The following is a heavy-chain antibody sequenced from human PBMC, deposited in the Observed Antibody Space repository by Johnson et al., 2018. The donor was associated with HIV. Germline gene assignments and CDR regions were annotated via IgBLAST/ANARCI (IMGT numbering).Heavy chain of an antibody. J-gene: IGHJ3*02. Sequence: QVQLVESGGGLVKPGGSLRLSCAASGFTFSSHGMHWVRQAPGKGLEWVAVISYDGRSEYHADSVRGRFTISRDNSKNTLYLLMNSLRPEDTAVYYCARDRIRISGLVTTLSPDAFDMWGQGTMVSVSS. CDR1: GFTFSSHG. V-gene: IGHV3-30*04. CDR3: ARDRIRISGLVTTLSPDAFDM. CDR2: ISYDGRSE. D-gene: IGHD3/OR15-3a*01.